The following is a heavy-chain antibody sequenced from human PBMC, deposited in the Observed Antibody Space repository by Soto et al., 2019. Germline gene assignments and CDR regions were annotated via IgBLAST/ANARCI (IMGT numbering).Heavy chain of an antibody. CDR1: GFTFSSYA. V-gene: IGHV3-30-3*01. J-gene: IGHJ5*02. D-gene: IGHD2-8*01. CDR2: ISYDGSNK. Sequence: GGSLRLSCAASGFTFSSYAMHWVRQAPGKGLEWVAVISYDGSNKYYADSVKGRFTISRDNSKNTLYLQMNSLRAEDTAVYYCARDPAPSQYCTNGVCPNNWFDPWGQGTLVTVSS. CDR3: ARDPAPSQYCTNGVCPNNWFDP.